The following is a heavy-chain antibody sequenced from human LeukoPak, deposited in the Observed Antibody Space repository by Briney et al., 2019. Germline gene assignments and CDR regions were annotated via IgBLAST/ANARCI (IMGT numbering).Heavy chain of an antibody. CDR3: AKSQLLRFGEFNY. D-gene: IGHD3-10*01. CDR2: ISGSGGST. V-gene: IGHV3-23*01. Sequence: GGSLRLFCAASGFTFSSYAMSWARQAPGKGLEWVSAISGSGGSTYYADSVKGRFTISRDNSKNTLYLQMNSLRAEDTAVYYCAKSQLLRFGEFNYWGQGTLVTVSS. J-gene: IGHJ4*02. CDR1: GFTFSSYA.